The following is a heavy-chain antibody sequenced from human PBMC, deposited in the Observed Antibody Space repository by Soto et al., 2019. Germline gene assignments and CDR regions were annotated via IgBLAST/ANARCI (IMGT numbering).Heavy chain of an antibody. CDR1: GGSFSGYY. J-gene: IGHJ4*02. D-gene: IGHD2-2*01. CDR2: INHSGST. CDR3: ARGKKRGYCSSTSCPHFDY. Sequence: DTLSLTCAVYGGSFSGYYWSWIRQPPGKGLEWIGEINHSGSTNYNPSLKSRVTISVDTSKNQFSLKLSSVTAADTAVYYCARGKKRGYCSSTSCPHFDYWGQGTLVTVSS. V-gene: IGHV4-34*01.